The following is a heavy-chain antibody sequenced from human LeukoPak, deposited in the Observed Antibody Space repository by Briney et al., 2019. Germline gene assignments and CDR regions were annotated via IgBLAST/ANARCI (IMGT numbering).Heavy chain of an antibody. Sequence: GGSLRLSCVASGFSFSNYGMTWVRQAPGKGLEWVAFIRYDGSNKYYAESVKGRFTISRDNSKNTLYLQMNSLRAEDTAVYYCGEDRGSYYEVLGFDYWGQGTLVTVSS. D-gene: IGHD1-26*01. CDR1: GFSFSNYG. J-gene: IGHJ4*02. CDR3: GEDRGSYYEVLGFDY. V-gene: IGHV3-30*02. CDR2: IRYDGSNK.